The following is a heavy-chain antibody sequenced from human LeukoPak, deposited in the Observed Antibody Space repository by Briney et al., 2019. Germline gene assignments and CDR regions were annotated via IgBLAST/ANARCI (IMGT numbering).Heavy chain of an antibody. V-gene: IGHV1-18*01. J-gene: IGHJ4*02. CDR3: AGGSPFIAARPFYY. CDR2: ISAYICNT. CDR1: GYTFTSHC. Sequence: ASVNVSCKASGYTFTSHCISWVRQAPGQGLEWMGWISAYICNTNYAQKLQSRVTMTTNTSTSTAYMELRSLRSDETAVYYCAGGSPFIAARPFYYWGQGTLVTVSS. D-gene: IGHD6-6*01.